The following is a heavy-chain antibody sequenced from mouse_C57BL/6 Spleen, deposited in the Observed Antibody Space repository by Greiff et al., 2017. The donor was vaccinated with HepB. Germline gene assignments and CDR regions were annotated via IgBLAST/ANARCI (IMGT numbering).Heavy chain of an antibody. Sequence: EVKLMESGGGLVKPGGSLKLSCAASGFTFSDYGMHWVRQAPEKGLEWVAYISIGSSTSYYADTVKGRFTISRDNAKNTLFLQMTSLRSEDTAMYYCARLGYYGSSYRYFDVWGTGTTVTVSS. J-gene: IGHJ1*03. CDR3: ARLGYYGSSYRYFDV. CDR1: GFTFSDYG. CDR2: ISIGSSTS. V-gene: IGHV5-17*01. D-gene: IGHD1-1*01.